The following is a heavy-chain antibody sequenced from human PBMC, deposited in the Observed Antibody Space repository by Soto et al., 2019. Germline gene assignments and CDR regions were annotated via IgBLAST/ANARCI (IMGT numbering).Heavy chain of an antibody. J-gene: IGHJ6*02. Sequence: SETLSLTCTVSGGSITSSYWSWSLRPPWKGLEWIAYIYDTGISGYTPSTSYNPSLKSRVTMSVDTSKSQFSLKLTSVTAADTAVYYCARGEDAFFYYGLDVWGQGITVTVSS. CDR3: ARGEDAFFYYGLDV. CDR1: GGSITSSY. V-gene: IGHV4-59*01. CDR2: IYDTGISGYTPST.